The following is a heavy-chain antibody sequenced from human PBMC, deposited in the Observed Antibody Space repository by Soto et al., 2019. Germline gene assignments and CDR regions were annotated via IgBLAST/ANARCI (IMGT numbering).Heavy chain of an antibody. CDR3: TTDLTLQQLPYYYYGMDV. CDR1: GFTFSNAW. D-gene: IGHD6-13*01. CDR2: IKSKTGGGTT. J-gene: IGHJ6*02. V-gene: IGHV3-15*07. Sequence: GGSLRLSCAASGFTFSNAWMNWVRQAPGKGLEWVGRIKSKTGGGTTDYAAPVKGRFTISRDDSKNTLYLQMNSLKTEDTAVYYCTTDLTLQQLPYYYYGMDVWGQGTTVTVSS.